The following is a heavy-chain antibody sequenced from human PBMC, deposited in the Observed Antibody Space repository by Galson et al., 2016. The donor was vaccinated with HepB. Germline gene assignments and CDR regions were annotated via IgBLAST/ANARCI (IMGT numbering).Heavy chain of an antibody. V-gene: IGHV1-69*13. CDR2: IIPLFGSS. Sequence: SVKVSCKASGGTFNKYGVSWVRQAPGQGLEWMGGIIPLFGSSNYAQKLQDRLTITADESTSTAYMELSSLRSEDTAVYYCARFSGTALGFWGQGTLVTVSS. CDR1: GGTFNKYG. CDR3: ARFSGTALGF. D-gene: IGHD1-26*01. J-gene: IGHJ4*02.